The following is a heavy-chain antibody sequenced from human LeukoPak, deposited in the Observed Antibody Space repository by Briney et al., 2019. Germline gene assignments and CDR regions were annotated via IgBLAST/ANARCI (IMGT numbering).Heavy chain of an antibody. CDR1: GGSISSSSYY. V-gene: IGHV4-39*01. Sequence: SETLSFTCTVYGGSISSSSYYWGWLRQPPGKGLEWIGSIYYSGSTYYNQSLKSRVTISADTSKNQFSLKLSSVTAAETAVYYWASQVSVVTNFHHWGQGILVTVSS. D-gene: IGHD4-23*01. CDR3: ASQVSVVTNFHH. CDR2: IYYSGST. J-gene: IGHJ1*01.